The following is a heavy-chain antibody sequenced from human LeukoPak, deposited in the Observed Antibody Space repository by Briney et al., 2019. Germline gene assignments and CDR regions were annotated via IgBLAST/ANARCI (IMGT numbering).Heavy chain of an antibody. CDR1: GFTFGTSA. D-gene: IGHD1/OR15-1a*01. CDR2: ITSGDGSP. CDR3: ARDWGEELEHNYYFYGMDV. V-gene: IGHV3-23*01. J-gene: IGHJ6*02. Sequence: GGSLRLSCAASGFTFGTSAMSWVRQTPEKGLEWVSTITSGDGSPYYADSVKGRFTISRDNSNNMLYLQMNRLRADDTAVYFCARDWGEELEHNYYFYGMDVWGQGTTVTVSS.